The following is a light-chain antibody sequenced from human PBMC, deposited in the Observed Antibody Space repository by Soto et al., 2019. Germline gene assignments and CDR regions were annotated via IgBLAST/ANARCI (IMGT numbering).Light chain of an antibody. J-gene: IGLJ2*01. V-gene: IGLV3-21*02. Sequence: SYELTQPPSVSVAPGQSARITCGGNNIGSQSVHWYQQKPGQAPVLVVYDDNDRPSGIPERFSGSKSGNTATLSITRVGAGDEAYYYCQVWDSGTDHAVFGGGTKLTVL. CDR1: NIGSQS. CDR2: DDN. CDR3: QVWDSGTDHAV.